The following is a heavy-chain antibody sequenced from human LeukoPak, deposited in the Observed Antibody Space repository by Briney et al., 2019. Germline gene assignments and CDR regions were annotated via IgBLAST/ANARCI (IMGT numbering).Heavy chain of an antibody. V-gene: IGHV3-33*07. CDR1: GFTFSNYG. J-gene: IGHJ4*02. D-gene: IGHD3-10*01. CDR2: IWSDGSHK. CDR3: ARDSDENGDSHIDY. Sequence: TGGSLRLSCAASGFTFSNYGLYLVRQSPGKGLEWVALIWSDGSHKYYDDSVKDRFTIARDNSQNTLHLQMNNLRAEDTAIYYCARDSDENGDSHIDYWGLGTLVAVSS.